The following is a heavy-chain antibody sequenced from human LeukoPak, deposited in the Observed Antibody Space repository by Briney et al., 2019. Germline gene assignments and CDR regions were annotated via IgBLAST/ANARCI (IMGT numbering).Heavy chain of an antibody. CDR2: INHRGTT. J-gene: IGHJ4*02. Sequence: SETLSLTCAVYAESYSHYYWTWIRQAPGRGLEWLGEINHRGTTNFNLSLKSRATISVDTSKHQFSLKLTSVSAADTAVYYCATMSPNGYTGLIGAVVGYFENWGQGTLVIVSS. CDR1: AESYSHYY. D-gene: IGHD3-16*01. V-gene: IGHV4-34*01. CDR3: ATMSPNGYTGLIGAVVGYFEN.